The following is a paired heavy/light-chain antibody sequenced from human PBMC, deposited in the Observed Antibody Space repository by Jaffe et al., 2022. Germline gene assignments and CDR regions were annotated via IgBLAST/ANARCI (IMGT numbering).Light chain of an antibody. CDR3: QHLFPWVI. CDR2: DAS. J-gene: IGKJ4*01. CDR1: QNIGDF. V-gene: IGKV3-11*01. Sequence: VLTQSPDTLSLSPGERATLACRANQNIGDFLAWYQQKPGQAPRLLIYDASQRATGIPARFSGSGSGTEFSLTISSLEPEDSAVYFCQHLFPWVIFGGGTKVEIK.
Heavy chain of an antibody. D-gene: IGHD1-1*01. Sequence: QVQLQESGPGLVRPSHTLSLTCTVSGDINTAHFNWSWIRQSAGRGLEWLGRIYVGGSTKFKPSLQNRVSLSRDTSKNQIFLTLTSVTAADAAVYYCVRDRRGRETVEIWGQGTTVVVSS. V-gene: IGHV4-61*02. CDR2: IYVGGST. CDR3: VRDRRGRETVEI. J-gene: IGHJ3*02. CDR1: GDINTAHFN.